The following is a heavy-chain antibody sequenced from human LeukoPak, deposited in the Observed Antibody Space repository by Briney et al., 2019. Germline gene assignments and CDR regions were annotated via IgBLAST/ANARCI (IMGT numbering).Heavy chain of an antibody. Sequence: PGGSLRLSCAASGFTFSSYAMSWVRQAPGKGLEWVSAISGSGGSTYYAGSVKGQFTISRDNSKNTLYLQMNSLRAEDTAVYYCAKSPGSLLWFGELLYYFDYWGQGTLVTVSS. CDR2: ISGSGGST. J-gene: IGHJ4*02. D-gene: IGHD3-10*01. CDR1: GFTFSSYA. V-gene: IGHV3-23*01. CDR3: AKSPGSLLWFGELLYYFDY.